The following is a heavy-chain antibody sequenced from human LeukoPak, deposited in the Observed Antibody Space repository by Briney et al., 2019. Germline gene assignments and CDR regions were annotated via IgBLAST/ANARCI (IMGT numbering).Heavy chain of an antibody. CDR2: IYYSGST. CDR1: GGSISSSSYY. J-gene: IGHJ4*02. Sequence: SETLSLTCTVSGGSISSSSYYWGWIRQPPGKGLEWIGSIYYSGSTYYNPSLKSRVTISVDTSKNQFSLKLSSVTAVDTAVYYCARDVWHDTAMPYFNYWGQGTLVTVSS. D-gene: IGHD5-18*01. CDR3: ARDVWHDTAMPYFNY. V-gene: IGHV4-39*07.